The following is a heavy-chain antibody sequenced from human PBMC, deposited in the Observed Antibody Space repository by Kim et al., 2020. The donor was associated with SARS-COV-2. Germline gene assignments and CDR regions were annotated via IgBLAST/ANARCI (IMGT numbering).Heavy chain of an antibody. V-gene: IGHV4-39*07. Sequence: SETLSLTCSVSGGSISSSGYLWAWIRQSPEMGLEWLASISYSGATYYNPSLKSRGTISKDTSKNQFSLRLNSVTAADTAVYFSARFSISDWSLRFWGQGT. CDR3: ARFSISDWSLRF. CDR1: GGSISSSGYL. J-gene: IGHJ4*02. D-gene: IGHD3-9*01. CDR2: ISYSGAT.